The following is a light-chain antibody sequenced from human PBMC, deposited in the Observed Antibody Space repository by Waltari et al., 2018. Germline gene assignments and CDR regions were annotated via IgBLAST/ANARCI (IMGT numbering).Light chain of an antibody. CDR1: ESVSKY. J-gene: IGKJ1*01. V-gene: IGKV3-20*01. Sequence: EIVLTQSPGTLSLSPGERATLSCRASESVSKYLAWYQQRPGQAPRLLIYAASNRATGIPDSFSGSGSGTDFSLTISRLEPEDFAVYYCQMYVRLPVTFGQGTKVEIK. CDR2: AAS. CDR3: QMYVRLPVT.